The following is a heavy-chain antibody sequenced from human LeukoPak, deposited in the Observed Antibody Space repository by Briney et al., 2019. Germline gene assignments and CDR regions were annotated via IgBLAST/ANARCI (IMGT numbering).Heavy chain of an antibody. J-gene: IGHJ5*02. CDR2: ISPSGNT. D-gene: IGHD3-22*01. CDR1: GGSISSGTYY. V-gene: IGHV4-61*02. Sequence: SETLSLTCTVSGGSISSGTYYWTWIRQPAGKGLEWIGRISPSGNTNYNPSLKSRVTISVDTSKNQFSLMLNSVTAADTAVYYCVRVGLTMIIFPWGQGTLVTVSS. CDR3: VRVGLTMIIFP.